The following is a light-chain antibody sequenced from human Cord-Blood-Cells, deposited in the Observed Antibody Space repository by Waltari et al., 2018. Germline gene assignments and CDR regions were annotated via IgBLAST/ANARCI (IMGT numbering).Light chain of an antibody. CDR2: AAS. CDR3: QQSYSTPYT. Sequence: DIQMPQSPSSLSASVGDRATLTCRASQSISSYLNWYQQKPGKAPKLLIYAASSLQSGVPSRFSGSGSGTDFTLTISSLQPEDFATYYCQQSYSTPYTFGQGTKLEIK. V-gene: IGKV1-39*01. J-gene: IGKJ2*01. CDR1: QSISSY.